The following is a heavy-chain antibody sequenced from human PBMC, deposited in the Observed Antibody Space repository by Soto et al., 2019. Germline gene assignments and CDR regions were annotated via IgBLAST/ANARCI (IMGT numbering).Heavy chain of an antibody. V-gene: IGHV4-31*03. CDR3: ARGTGAARLGPNWFDP. J-gene: IGHJ5*02. CDR1: GGSISSGGYY. CDR2: IYYSGST. D-gene: IGHD6-6*01. Sequence: PSETLSLTCTVSGGSISSGGYYWSWIRQHPGKGLEWIGYIYYSGSTYYNPSLRSRVTISVDTSKNQFSLKLSSVTAADTAVYYCARGTGAARLGPNWFDPWGQGTLVTGSS.